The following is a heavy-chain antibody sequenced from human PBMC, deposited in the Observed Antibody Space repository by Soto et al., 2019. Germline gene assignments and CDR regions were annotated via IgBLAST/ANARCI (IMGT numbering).Heavy chain of an antibody. D-gene: IGHD6-19*01. CDR2: INPSGGST. V-gene: IGHV1-46*01. CDR1: GYTFTGYY. Sequence: ASVKVSCKASGYTFTGYYMHWVRQAPGQGLEWMGIINPSGGSTSYAQKFQGRVTMTRDTSTSTVYMELSSLRSEDTAVYYCARVIAVPYDAFDIWGQGTMFTVSS. CDR3: ARVIAVPYDAFDI. J-gene: IGHJ3*02.